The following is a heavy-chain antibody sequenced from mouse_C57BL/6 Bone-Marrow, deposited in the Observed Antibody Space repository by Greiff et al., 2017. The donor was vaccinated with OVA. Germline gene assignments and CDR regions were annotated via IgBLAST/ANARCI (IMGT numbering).Heavy chain of an antibody. V-gene: IGHV1-69*01. D-gene: IGHD1-1*01. CDR3: AREKGDYGSSYVAYFDV. J-gene: IGHJ1*03. Sequence: VQLQQPGAELVMPGASVKLSCKASGYTFTSYWMHWVKQRPGQGLEWIGEIDPSDSYTNYNQKFKGKSTLTVDKSSSTAYMQLSSLTSEDSAVYYCAREKGDYGSSYVAYFDVWGTGTTVTVSS. CDR1: GYTFTSYW. CDR2: IDPSDSYT.